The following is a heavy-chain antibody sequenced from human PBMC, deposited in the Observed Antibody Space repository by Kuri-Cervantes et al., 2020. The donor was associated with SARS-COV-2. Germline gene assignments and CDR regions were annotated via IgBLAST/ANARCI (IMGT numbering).Heavy chain of an antibody. D-gene: IGHD3-3*01. CDR1: GFTSSSYS. CDR2: ISSSSSTI. Sequence: GESLKISCAASGFTSSSYSMNWVRQAPGKGLEWVSYISSSSSTIYYADSVKGRFTISRDNAKNSLYLQMNSLRDEDTAAYYCARDGDTIFGVVTAVDYWGQGTLVTVSS. V-gene: IGHV3-48*02. J-gene: IGHJ4*02. CDR3: ARDGDTIFGVVTAVDY.